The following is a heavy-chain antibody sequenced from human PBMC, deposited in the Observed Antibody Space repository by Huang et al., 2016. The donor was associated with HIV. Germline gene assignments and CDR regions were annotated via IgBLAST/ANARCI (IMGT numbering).Heavy chain of an antibody. Sequence: QVQMVQSGAEVKKPGASVKVSCKFSGYTFTSYDINWVQQATGQGLEWMGWMNPNSGNTGYAQKFQGRVTITRNTSISTDYMELSSLRSEDTAVYYCARASLGSSWYYEFDPWGQGTLVTVSS. CDR1: GYTFTSYD. D-gene: IGHD6-13*01. CDR3: ARASLGSSWYYEFDP. V-gene: IGHV1-8*03. J-gene: IGHJ5*02. CDR2: MNPNSGNT.